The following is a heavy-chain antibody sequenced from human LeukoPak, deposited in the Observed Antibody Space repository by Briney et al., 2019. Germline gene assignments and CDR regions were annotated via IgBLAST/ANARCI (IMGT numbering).Heavy chain of an antibody. D-gene: IGHD3-10*01. CDR3: AREMDGPYGSGSPLDY. CDR2: ISSSGSTT. V-gene: IGHV3-11*01. J-gene: IGHJ4*02. Sequence: GGSLRLSCAATGFTFSEYYMSWIRQAPGKGLEWVSYISSSGSTTYYADSVKGRFTISRDNAKNSLYLQMNSLRAEDTAVYYCAREMDGPYGSGSPLDYWGQGTLVTVSS. CDR1: GFTFSEYY.